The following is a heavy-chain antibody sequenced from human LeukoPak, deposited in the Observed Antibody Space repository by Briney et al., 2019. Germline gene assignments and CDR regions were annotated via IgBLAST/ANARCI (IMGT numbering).Heavy chain of an antibody. CDR1: RGSISGYY. D-gene: IGHD3-22*01. Sequence: SETLSLTCTVSRGSISGYYWSWIRQPPGKGLEWIGYIYYSGSTNYNPSLKSRVTISLDTSKNQFSLNLSSVTAADTAVYYCARQYRGYYGNWFDPWGQGTLVTVSS. V-gene: IGHV4-59*08. CDR3: ARQYRGYYGNWFDP. CDR2: IYYSGST. J-gene: IGHJ5*02.